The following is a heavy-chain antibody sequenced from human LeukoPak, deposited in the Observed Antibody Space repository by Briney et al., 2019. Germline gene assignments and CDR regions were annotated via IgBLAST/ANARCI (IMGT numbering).Heavy chain of an antibody. V-gene: IGHV3-9*01. CDR2: ISWNSGSI. CDR3: AKSRNYYDTRGYYFPPDY. J-gene: IGHJ4*02. D-gene: IGHD3-22*01. Sequence: GGSLRLSCAASGFTFGDYAMHWVRQAPGKGLEWVSGISWNSGSIGYVDSVKGRFTISRDNAKNSLYLQMSSLRAEDTALYYCAKSRNYYDTRGYYFPPDYWGQGTLVTVSS. CDR1: GFTFGDYA.